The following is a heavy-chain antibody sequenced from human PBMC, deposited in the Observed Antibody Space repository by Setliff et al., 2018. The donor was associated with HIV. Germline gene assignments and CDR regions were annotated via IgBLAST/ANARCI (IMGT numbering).Heavy chain of an antibody. V-gene: IGHV4-59*03. Sequence: SETLSLTCTVSGASITSHYWSWIRQSPGRELEWIGYIYSTGSTNYNPSLQSRVSISMDASKNKFSLKVTSVTSADTAVYYCAVYGSPTYYFDYWGQGTPVTVSS. CDR3: AVYGSPTYYFDY. CDR2: IYSTGST. D-gene: IGHD6-13*01. J-gene: IGHJ4*02. CDR1: GASITSHY.